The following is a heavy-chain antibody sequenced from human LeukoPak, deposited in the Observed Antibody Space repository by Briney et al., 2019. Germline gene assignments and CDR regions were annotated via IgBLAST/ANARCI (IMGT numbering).Heavy chain of an antibody. J-gene: IGHJ3*02. CDR2: IYYGGST. CDR1: GGSISSYD. Sequence: PSETLSLTCTVSGGSISSYDWSWIRQPPGKGLEWVGYIYYGGSTNYNPSLKSRVTMSVDTSKNQFSLKLSSVTAADTAVYYCARDPLLEGDAFDIWGQGTMVTVSS. CDR3: ARDPLLEGDAFDI. D-gene: IGHD3-3*01. V-gene: IGHV4-59*12.